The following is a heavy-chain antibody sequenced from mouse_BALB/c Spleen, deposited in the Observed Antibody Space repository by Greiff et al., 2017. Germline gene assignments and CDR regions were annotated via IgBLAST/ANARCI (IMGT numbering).Heavy chain of an antibody. CDR3: ARERTSYGVCAMDY. D-gene: IGHD1-1*01. CDR2: FNSNGGST. Sequence: EVHLVESGGGLVQPGGSLQLSCAASGFTFSSYGMSWVRQTPHKRLELVATFNSNGGSTYYPDSVKGRFTISRDNAKNTLYLQMSSLKSEDTAMNYCARERTSYGVCAMDYWGQGTSVTVSS. CDR1: GFTFSSYG. V-gene: IGHV5-6-3*01. J-gene: IGHJ4*01.